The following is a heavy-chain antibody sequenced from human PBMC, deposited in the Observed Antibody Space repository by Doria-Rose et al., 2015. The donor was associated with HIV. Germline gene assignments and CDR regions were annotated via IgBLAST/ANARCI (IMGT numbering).Heavy chain of an antibody. CDR3: ARVLSGTYDY. J-gene: IGHJ4*02. D-gene: IGHD1-26*01. CDR2: IFYTGST. CDR1: GGSISHYY. V-gene: IGHV4-59*01. Sequence: QVQLVQSGPGLVKPSETLSLTCSVSGGSISHYYWSWIRQPPGKGLEYIGDIFYTGSTNYSPYLKSRVSISIDTSKNKFSLRLSSATAADTAVYYCARVLSGTYDYWGQGTLVAVSS.